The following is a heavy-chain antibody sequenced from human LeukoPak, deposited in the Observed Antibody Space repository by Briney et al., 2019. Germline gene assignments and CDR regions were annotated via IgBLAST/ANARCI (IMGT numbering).Heavy chain of an antibody. CDR3: ARLTYDILTGPFDY. D-gene: IGHD3-9*01. J-gene: IGHJ4*02. V-gene: IGHV1-69*13. Sequence: ASVKVSCKASGGTFSSYAIGWVRQAPGQGLEWMGGIIPIFGTANYAQKFQGRVTITADESTSTAYMELSSLRSEDTAVYYCARLTYDILTGPFDYWGQGTLVTVSS. CDR2: IIPIFGTA. CDR1: GGTFSSYA.